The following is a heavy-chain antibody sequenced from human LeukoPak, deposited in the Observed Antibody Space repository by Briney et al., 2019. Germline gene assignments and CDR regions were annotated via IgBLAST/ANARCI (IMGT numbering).Heavy chain of an antibody. Sequence: SQTLSLTCTVPGGSISSGSYYWSWIRQPAGKGLEWIGRIYTSGSTNYNPSLKSRVTISVDTSKNQFSLKLSSVTVADTAVYYCARGAIQGSFGGFDYWGQGTLVTVSS. V-gene: IGHV4-61*02. J-gene: IGHJ4*02. CDR2: IYTSGST. D-gene: IGHD5-18*01. CDR3: ARGAIQGSFGGFDY. CDR1: GGSISSGSYY.